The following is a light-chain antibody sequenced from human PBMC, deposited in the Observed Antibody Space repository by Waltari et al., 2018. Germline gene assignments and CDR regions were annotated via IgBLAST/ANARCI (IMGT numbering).Light chain of an antibody. CDR1: SSNSGSNY. CDR3: AAWDDSLSGWV. J-gene: IGLJ3*02. Sequence: QSVLTQPPSASGTPGQRVTIPCSGSSSNSGSNYVYWYQQLPGTAPKLLIYRNNQRTSGVPDRFSGSKSGTSASLAISGLRSEDEADYYCAAWDDSLSGWVFGGGTKLTVL. V-gene: IGLV1-47*01. CDR2: RNN.